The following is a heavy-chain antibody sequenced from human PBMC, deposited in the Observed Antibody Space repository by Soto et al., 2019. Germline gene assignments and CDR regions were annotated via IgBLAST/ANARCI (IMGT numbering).Heavy chain of an antibody. CDR1: GFTFSSYA. J-gene: IGHJ6*02. Sequence: PGGSLRLSCAASGFTFSSYAMSWVRQAPGKGLEWVSAISGSGGSTYYADSVKGRFTISRDNSKNTLYLQMNSLRAEDTAVYYCAKDLPGLRYFDWLLTRPYYYYGMDVWGQGTTVTVSS. V-gene: IGHV3-23*01. D-gene: IGHD3-9*01. CDR2: ISGSGGST. CDR3: AKDLPGLRYFDWLLTRPYYYYGMDV.